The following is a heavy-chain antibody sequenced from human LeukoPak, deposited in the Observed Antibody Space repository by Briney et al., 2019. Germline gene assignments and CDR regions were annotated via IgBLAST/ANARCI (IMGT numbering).Heavy chain of an antibody. D-gene: IGHD6-13*01. CDR2: INHSGST. J-gene: IGHJ4*02. V-gene: IGHV4-34*01. CDR3: AKMGAAGVDY. Sequence: SETLSLTCAVYGGSFSGYYWSWIRQPPGKGLEWIGEINHSGSTNYNPSLKSRVTISVDTSKNQFSLKLSSVTAADTAVYYCAKMGAAGVDYWGQGTLVTVSS. CDR1: GGSFSGYY.